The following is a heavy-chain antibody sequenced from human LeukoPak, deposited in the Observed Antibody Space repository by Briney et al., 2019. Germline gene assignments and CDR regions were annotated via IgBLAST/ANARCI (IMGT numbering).Heavy chain of an antibody. V-gene: IGHV3-30-3*01. CDR3: ARALHYDFWSGYYSLGDAFDI. CDR2: ISYDGSNK. J-gene: IGHJ3*02. CDR1: GVTFSSYA. Sequence: GGSLRLSCAASGVTFSSYAMHWVRQAPGKGLEWVAVISYDGSNKYYADSVKGRFTISRDNSKNTLYLQMNSLRAEDTAVYYCARALHYDFWSGYYSLGDAFDIWGQGTMVTVSS. D-gene: IGHD3-3*01.